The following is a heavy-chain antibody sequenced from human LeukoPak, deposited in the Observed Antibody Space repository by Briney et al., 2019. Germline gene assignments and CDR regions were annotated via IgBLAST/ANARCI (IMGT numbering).Heavy chain of an antibody. V-gene: IGHV3-53*05. D-gene: IGHD2-15*01. CDR2: IYGGGGT. J-gene: IGHJ4*02. CDR1: GFTVRNNY. Sequence: GGSLRLSCAAFGFTVRNNYMSWVRQAPGKGLEWISVIYGGGGTSYADSVKGRFTISRDNSKNTLYLQMNSLSAEDTAVYYCARDVVWGQGALVTVSS. CDR3: ARDVV.